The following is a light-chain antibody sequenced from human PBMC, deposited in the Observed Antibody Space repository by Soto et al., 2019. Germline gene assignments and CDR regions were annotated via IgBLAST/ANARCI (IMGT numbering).Light chain of an antibody. CDR3: ISYTDRQSYL. J-gene: IGLJ1*01. CDR2: AVS. Sequence: SALTLPASFSGYPGHSFTISVRETSRKFGSYNHVAWYQQFPGKSPKLMIYAVSDRPPGVSDRFSGSKSGITASLTISGLQTEDEADYSCISYTDRQSYLFGTGTKV. V-gene: IGLV2-14*03. CDR1: SRKFGSYNH.